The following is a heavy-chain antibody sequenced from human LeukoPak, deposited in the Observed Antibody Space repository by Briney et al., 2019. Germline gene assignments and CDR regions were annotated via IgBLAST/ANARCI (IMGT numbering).Heavy chain of an antibody. CDR3: ARSKPMVRGIEKRYYYYMDV. CDR1: GYTFTSYA. J-gene: IGHJ6*03. Sequence: ASVKVSCKASGYTFTSYAISWVRQAPGQGLEWMGGIIPIFGTANYAQKFQGRVTITADKSTSTAYMELSSLRSEDTAVYYCARSKPMVRGIEKRYYYYMDVWGKGTTVTISS. V-gene: IGHV1-69*06. D-gene: IGHD3-10*01. CDR2: IIPIFGTA.